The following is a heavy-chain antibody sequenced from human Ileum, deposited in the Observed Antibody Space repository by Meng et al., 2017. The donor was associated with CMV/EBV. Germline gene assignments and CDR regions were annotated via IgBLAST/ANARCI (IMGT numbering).Heavy chain of an antibody. D-gene: IGHD3-16*02. CDR3: ARESLMLGGVLVHYFDY. CDR1: FTFRDYY. J-gene: IGHJ4*02. CDR2: ISDTCSIM. Sequence: FTFRDYYMSWLRQAPGKGLEWLSYISDTCSIMYYADSVKGRFTISRDAAKNSLYLQMNSLSAEDTAVYYCARESLMLGGVLVHYFDYWGQGTLVTVSS. V-gene: IGHV3-11*01.